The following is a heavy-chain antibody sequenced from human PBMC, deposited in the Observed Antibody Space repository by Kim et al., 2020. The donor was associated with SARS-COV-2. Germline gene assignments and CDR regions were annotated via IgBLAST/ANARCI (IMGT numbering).Heavy chain of an antibody. V-gene: IGHV4-4*02. D-gene: IGHD3-22*01. CDR2: IFHSGST. CDR3: ARDHYDSSGPNFYFDY. J-gene: IGHJ4*02. Sequence: SETLSLTCAVSGGSISSSNWWSWVRQPPGKGLEWIGEIFHSGSTHYNPSLKSRVTISVDKSKNQFSLKLSSVTAADTAVYYCARDHYDSSGPNFYFDYWGQGTLVTVSS. CDR1: GGSISSSNW.